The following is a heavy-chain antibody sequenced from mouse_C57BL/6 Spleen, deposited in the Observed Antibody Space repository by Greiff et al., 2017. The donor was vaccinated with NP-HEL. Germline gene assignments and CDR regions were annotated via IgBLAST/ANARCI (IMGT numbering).Heavy chain of an antibody. Sequence: QVQLKESGAELVKPGASVKISCKASGYAFSSYWMNWVKQRPGKGLEWIGQIYPGDGDTNYTGKFKGQATLPADKSSSTAYLQLSRLTSEDSAVFFCAKKGGLLDAMDYWGQGTSVTVSS. V-gene: IGHV1-80*01. CDR2: IYPGDGDT. CDR3: AKKGGLLDAMDY. J-gene: IGHJ4*01. D-gene: IGHD2-3*01. CDR1: GYAFSSYW.